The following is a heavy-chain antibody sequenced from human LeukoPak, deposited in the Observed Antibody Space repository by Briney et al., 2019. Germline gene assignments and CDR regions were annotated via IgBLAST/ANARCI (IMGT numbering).Heavy chain of an antibody. J-gene: IGHJ4*02. CDR1: GFTFSTYG. D-gene: IGHD3-9*01. Sequence: GGSLRLSCAVSGFTFSTYGMHWVRQAPGEGLEWVALIRYDGSNKYYEDSVKGRFTISRDNSKNTLYLQMNSLRAEDTAVYYCARPVDYYDILTGFDFWGQGTLVTVSS. CDR2: IRYDGSNK. V-gene: IGHV3-33*01. CDR3: ARPVDYYDILTGFDF.